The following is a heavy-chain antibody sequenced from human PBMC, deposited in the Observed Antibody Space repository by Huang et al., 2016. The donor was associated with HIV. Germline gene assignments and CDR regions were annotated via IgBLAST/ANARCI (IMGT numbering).Heavy chain of an antibody. CDR2: INPSDGIT. V-gene: IGHV1-46*01. J-gene: IGHJ4*02. Sequence: QVQLVQSGAEVKKPGASVKVSCKASGYAFTSYYMHWVRQAPGRGLEWMGIINPSDGITSYAQKFQGRVTTTRDTSTNTVFMELSSLRSEDTAVYYCARDRDFYDSSGYWGFNYFDYWGQGTLVTVSS. CDR3: ARDRDFYDSSGYWGFNYFDY. D-gene: IGHD3-22*01. CDR1: GYAFTSYY.